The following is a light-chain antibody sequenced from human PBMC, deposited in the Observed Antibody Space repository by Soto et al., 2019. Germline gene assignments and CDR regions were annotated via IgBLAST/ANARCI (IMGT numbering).Light chain of an antibody. CDR2: WAS. CDR3: QQYLNTPYT. V-gene: IGKV4-1*01. J-gene: IGKJ2*01. Sequence: DTVMTQSPDSLAVSLGERATINCKSSQSVLYSSNNKNYLAWYQQKPGQPPKLLIYWASTRESGVPDRFSGSGSGTDFTLTISSLQAEDVAVYYCQQYLNTPYTFGQGTKLEIK. CDR1: QSVLYSSNNKNY.